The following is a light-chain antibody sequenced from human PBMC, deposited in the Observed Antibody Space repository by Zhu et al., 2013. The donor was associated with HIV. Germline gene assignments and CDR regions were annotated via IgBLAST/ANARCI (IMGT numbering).Light chain of an antibody. Sequence: QSVLTQPPSVSAAPGQKVSISCSGSSSNIGNNYVSWFQHLPGTAPKLLIYRNNQRPSGVPDRFSGSKSGTSASLAITGLQAEDEADYYCQSYDSSLSGYVFGTGTKVTVL. CDR1: SSNIGNNY. CDR3: QSYDSSLSGYV. J-gene: IGLJ1*01. CDR2: RNN. V-gene: IGLV1-40*01.